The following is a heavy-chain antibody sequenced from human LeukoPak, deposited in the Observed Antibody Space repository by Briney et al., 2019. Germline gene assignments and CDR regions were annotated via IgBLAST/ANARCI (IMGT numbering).Heavy chain of an antibody. CDR3: ARDRAEYYYDSSGSHDAFDI. J-gene: IGHJ3*02. D-gene: IGHD3-22*01. CDR2: INHSGST. CDR1: GGPFSGYY. Sequence: PSETLSLTCAVYGGPFSGYYWSWIRQPPGKGLEWIGEINHSGSTNYNPSLKSRVTISVDTSKNQFSLKLSSVTAADTAVYYCARDRAEYYYDSSGSHDAFDIWGQGTMVTVSS. V-gene: IGHV4-34*01.